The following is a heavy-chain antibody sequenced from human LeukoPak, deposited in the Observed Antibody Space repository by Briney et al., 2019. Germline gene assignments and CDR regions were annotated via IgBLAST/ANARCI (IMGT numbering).Heavy chain of an antibody. J-gene: IGHJ4*02. Sequence: SETLSLTCGVSGGSFSGYYWSWIRQSPGKGLEWIAEINHSGSTNYNPSLKSRVTMSVDASKKQFSLKLSSVTAADTAMYYCARHILLYLGTNYSSIYFDFWGQGTLATVSS. D-gene: IGHD2-8*01. V-gene: IGHV4-34*01. CDR2: INHSGST. CDR3: ARHILLYLGTNYSSIYFDF. CDR1: GGSFSGYY.